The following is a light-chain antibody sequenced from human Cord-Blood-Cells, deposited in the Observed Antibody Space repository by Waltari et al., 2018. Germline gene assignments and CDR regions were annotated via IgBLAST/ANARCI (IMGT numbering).Light chain of an antibody. V-gene: IGKV1-33*01. Sequence: DNQMTQSPSSLSASVGARVTITCQASQDISNYLNWYQQKPGKAPKLLIYDASNLETGVPSRFSGSGSGTDFTFTISSLQPEDIATYYCQQYDNLPFTFGPGTKVDIK. J-gene: IGKJ3*01. CDR2: DAS. CDR3: QQYDNLPFT. CDR1: QDISNY.